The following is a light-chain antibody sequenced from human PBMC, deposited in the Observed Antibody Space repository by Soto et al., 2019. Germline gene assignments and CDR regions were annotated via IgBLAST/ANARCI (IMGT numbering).Light chain of an antibody. CDR1: SGSVSSNYY. Sequence: QAVVTQEPSFSVSPGRTVTLTCGLSSGSVSSNYYPSWYQQTPGQAPRTLIYNTDFRSSGVPDRFSGSILGNKAALTITGAQADDESDYYCVLYMGSGIWVFGGGTKVTVL. J-gene: IGLJ2*01. V-gene: IGLV8-61*01. CDR3: VLYMGSGIWV. CDR2: NTD.